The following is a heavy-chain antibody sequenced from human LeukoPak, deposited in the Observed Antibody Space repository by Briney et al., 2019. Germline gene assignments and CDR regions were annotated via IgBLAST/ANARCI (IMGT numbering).Heavy chain of an antibody. CDR2: INPNSGGT. D-gene: IGHD3-10*01. CDR3: ARDELYYYGSGSYSDFDY. CDR1: GYTFTGYY. Sequence: ASVKVSCKASGYTFTGYYMHWVRQAPGQGLEWMGWINPNSGGTNYAQKFQGRVTMTRDTSISTAYMELSRLRSDGTAVYYCARDELYYYGSGSYSDFDYWGQGTLVTVSS. V-gene: IGHV1-2*02. J-gene: IGHJ4*02.